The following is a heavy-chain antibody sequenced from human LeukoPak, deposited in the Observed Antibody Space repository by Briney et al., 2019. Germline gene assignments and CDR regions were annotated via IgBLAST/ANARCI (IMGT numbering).Heavy chain of an antibody. V-gene: IGHV4-30-4*07. CDR3: ARMLERSIVVVPAAMFAFDI. Sequence: PSETLSLTCAVSGGSISSGGYSWSWIRQPPGKGLEWIGYIYYSGSTYYNPSLKSRVTISVDTSKNQFSLKLSSVTAADTAVYYCARMLERSIVVVPAAMFAFDIWGQGTMVTVSS. CDR1: GGSISSGGYS. J-gene: IGHJ3*02. D-gene: IGHD2-2*01. CDR2: IYYSGST.